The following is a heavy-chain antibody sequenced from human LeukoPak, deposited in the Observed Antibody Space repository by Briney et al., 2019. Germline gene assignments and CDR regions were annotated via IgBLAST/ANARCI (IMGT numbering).Heavy chain of an antibody. J-gene: IGHJ4*02. D-gene: IGHD3-16*01. V-gene: IGHV4-34*01. CDR1: GGSFSGYY. Sequence: MASETLSLTCAVYGGSFSGYYWSWIRQPPGKGLEWIGEINHSGSTNYNPSLKSRVTISVDTSKNQFSLKLSSVTAADTAVYYCAMRLTRWGYFDYWGQGTLVTVSS. CDR3: AMRLTRWGYFDY. CDR2: INHSGST.